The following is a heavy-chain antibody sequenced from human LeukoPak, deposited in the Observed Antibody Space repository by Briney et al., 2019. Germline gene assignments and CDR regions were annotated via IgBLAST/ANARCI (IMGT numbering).Heavy chain of an antibody. CDR3: ARAVRDRGVILPWFDP. V-gene: IGHV4-34*01. CDR1: GGSLSGYY. D-gene: IGHD3-10*01. Sequence: PSETLSLTCAVSGGSLSGYYWTWIRQPPGKGLEWIGEINHSGSTNYNPSLKSRVTISVDTSRKQFFLRLSSVTAADTAMYYCARAVRDRGVILPWFDPWGQGTLVTVSS. J-gene: IGHJ5*02. CDR2: INHSGST.